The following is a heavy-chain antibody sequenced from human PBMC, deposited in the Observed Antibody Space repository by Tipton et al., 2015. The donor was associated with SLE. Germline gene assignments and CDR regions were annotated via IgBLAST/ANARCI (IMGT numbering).Heavy chain of an antibody. Sequence: TLSLTCTVSGGSISSGSYYWGWIRQPPGKGLEWIGTISHSGNTYYNPSLNSRVNISVDTSKNQFSLKLSSVTAADTAVYFCVRDHETGDWAKDYWGQGTLVTVSS. D-gene: IGHD2-21*01. CDR1: GGSISSGSYY. J-gene: IGHJ4*02. CDR3: VRDHETGDWAKDY. V-gene: IGHV4-39*07. CDR2: ISHSGNT.